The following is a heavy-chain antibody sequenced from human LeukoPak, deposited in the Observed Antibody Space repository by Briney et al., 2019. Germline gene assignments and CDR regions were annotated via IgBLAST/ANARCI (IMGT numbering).Heavy chain of an antibody. V-gene: IGHV3-53*01. CDR3: ARDGDYGGNSLDAFDI. D-gene: IGHD4-23*01. Sequence: GGSLRLSCAASGFIVSSNYMSWVRQAPGEGLEWVSVIYSGGNTNYADSVKGRFTISRDISKNTLYLQMNSPRAEDTAVYYCARDGDYGGNSLDAFDIWGQGTMVAVSS. CDR1: GFIVSSNY. J-gene: IGHJ3*02. CDR2: IYSGGNT.